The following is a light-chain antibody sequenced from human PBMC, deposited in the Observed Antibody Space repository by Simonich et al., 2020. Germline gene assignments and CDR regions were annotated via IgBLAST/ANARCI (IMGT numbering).Light chain of an antibody. CDR3: QQYYSTPFT. CDR1: QNLLHSDGKTF. J-gene: IGKJ3*01. Sequence: DIVMTQTPLSLSVTPGQPASISCKSSQNLLHSDGKTFLYWYLQKPGQSPQLLIYEVSNRFSGVPDRFSGSGSGTDFTLTISSLQAEDVAVYYCQQYYSTPFTFGPGTKVDIK. V-gene: IGKV2D-29*02. CDR2: EVS.